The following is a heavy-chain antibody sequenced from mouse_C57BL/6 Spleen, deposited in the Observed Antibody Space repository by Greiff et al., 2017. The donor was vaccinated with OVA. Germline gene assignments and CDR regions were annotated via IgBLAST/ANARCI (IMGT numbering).Heavy chain of an antibody. J-gene: IGHJ3*01. CDR1: GYSITSGYY. CDR2: ISYDGSN. CDR3: ARRGIEGFAY. V-gene: IGHV3-6*01. Sequence: EVHLVESGPGLVKPSQSLSLTCSVTGYSITSGYYWNWIRQFPGNKLEWMGYISYDGSNNYNPSLKNRISITRDTSKNQFFLKLNSVTTEDTATYYCARRGIEGFAYWGQGTLVTVSA.